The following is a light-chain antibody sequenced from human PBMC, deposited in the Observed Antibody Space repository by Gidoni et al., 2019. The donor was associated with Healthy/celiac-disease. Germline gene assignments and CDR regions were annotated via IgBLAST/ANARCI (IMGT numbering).Light chain of an antibody. V-gene: IGLV3-19*01. CDR1: SLRSYY. Sequence: SSELPQEPAVSVALGQTVRITCQGDSLRSYYASWYQQKPGQAPVLVIYGKNNRPSGIPDRFSGSSSGNTASLTITGAQAEDEADYYCNSRDSSGNHLYVFGTGTRVTVL. J-gene: IGLJ1*01. CDR3: NSRDSSGNHLYV. CDR2: GKN.